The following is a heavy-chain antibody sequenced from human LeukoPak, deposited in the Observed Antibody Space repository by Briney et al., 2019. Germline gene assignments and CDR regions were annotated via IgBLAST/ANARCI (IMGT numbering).Heavy chain of an antibody. J-gene: IGHJ3*02. V-gene: IGHV1-46*01. D-gene: IGHD4-11*01. CDR3: ARDSGTVSDAFDI. CDR1: GYTFISYY. CDR2: INPSGGST. Sequence: ASVKVSCKASGYTFISYYIHWVRQAPGQGLEWMGIINPSGGSTRYAQKFQGRVTMTRDTSTGTIYMELSSLRSEDAAVYFCARDSGTVSDAFDIWGQGTMVTVSS.